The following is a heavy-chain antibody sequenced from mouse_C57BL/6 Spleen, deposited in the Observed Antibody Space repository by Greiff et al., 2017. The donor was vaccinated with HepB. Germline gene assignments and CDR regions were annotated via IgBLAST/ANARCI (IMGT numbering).Heavy chain of an antibody. J-gene: IGHJ4*01. CDR3: ARRRGYLYAMDN. V-gene: IGHV1-39*01. D-gene: IGHD2-2*01. Sequence: VQLQQSGPELVKPGASVKISCKASGYSFTDYNMNWVKQSNGRSLEWIGVINPNYGTNSYNQKFKGKATLTVDQASSTAYMQLNSLTSEDSAVYYCARRRGYLYAMDNWGQGTSDTVST. CDR1: GYSFTDYN. CDR2: INPNYGTN.